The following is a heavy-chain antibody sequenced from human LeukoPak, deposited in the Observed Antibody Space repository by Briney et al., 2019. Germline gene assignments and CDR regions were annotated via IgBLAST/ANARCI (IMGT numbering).Heavy chain of an antibody. J-gene: IGHJ3*02. CDR2: ISPVGGST. CDR3: TRTYYYDSSGYYYGRDAFDI. D-gene: IGHD3-22*01. Sequence: ASVKVSCKAAGYTFTTYNIHWGRQPPGQGLGWMGIISPVGGSTSYAQKFQGRVTMTRDTSTSTVYMELSSLRSEDTAVYYCTRTYYYDSSGYYYGRDAFDIWGQGTMVTVSS. V-gene: IGHV1-46*01. CDR1: GYTFTTYN.